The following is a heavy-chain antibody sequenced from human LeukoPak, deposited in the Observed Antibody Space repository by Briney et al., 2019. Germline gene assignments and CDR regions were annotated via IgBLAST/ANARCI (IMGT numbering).Heavy chain of an antibody. V-gene: IGHV4-34*01. Sequence: SETLSLTCSVYGGSLSGYYWSWIRQPPGKGLEWIGEITHSGYTNYNPSLKSRVTIAVDTAKSQFSLKLSSVTAADTAVYYCARDRNPYYYDRPFDPWGQGTLVTVSS. CDR2: ITHSGYT. CDR1: GGSLSGYY. D-gene: IGHD3-22*01. J-gene: IGHJ5*02. CDR3: ARDRNPYYYDRPFDP.